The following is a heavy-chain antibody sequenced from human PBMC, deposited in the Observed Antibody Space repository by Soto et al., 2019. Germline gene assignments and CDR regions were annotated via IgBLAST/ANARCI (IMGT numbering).Heavy chain of an antibody. CDR3: ARGLWQQWLHYFDY. Sequence: PGGSLRLSCAASGFTFSSYAMHWVRQAPGKGLEWVAVISYDGSNKYYADSVKGRFTISRDNSKNTLYLQMNSLRAEDTAVYYCARGLWQQWLHYFDYWGQGT. CDR1: GFTFSSYA. D-gene: IGHD6-19*01. J-gene: IGHJ4*02. CDR2: ISYDGSNK. V-gene: IGHV3-30-3*01.